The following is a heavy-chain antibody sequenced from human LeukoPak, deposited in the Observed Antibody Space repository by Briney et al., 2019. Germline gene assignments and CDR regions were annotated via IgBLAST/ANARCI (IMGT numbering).Heavy chain of an antibody. Sequence: ASVKVSCEASGYTFTSYAMNWVRQAPGQGLEWMGWINTNTGNPTYAQGFTGRFVFSLDTSVSTAYLQISSLKAEDTAVYYCARDIVVVPAAISGVYYYYYGMDVWGQGTTVTVSS. V-gene: IGHV7-4-1*02. CDR2: INTNTGNP. CDR3: ARDIVVVPAAISGVYYYYYGMDV. CDR1: GYTFTSYA. D-gene: IGHD2-2*01. J-gene: IGHJ6*02.